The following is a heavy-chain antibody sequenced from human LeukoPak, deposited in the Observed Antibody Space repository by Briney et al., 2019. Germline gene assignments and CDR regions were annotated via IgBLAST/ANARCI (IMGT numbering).Heavy chain of an antibody. D-gene: IGHD1-26*01. V-gene: IGHV5-51*01. CDR2: IYPGDSDT. CDR1: GYSFTIHW. CDR3: ARLYRTTSPLDY. Sequence: GESLKISCKGSGYSFTIHWIAWVRQMPGKGLEWMGIIYPGDSDTRYSPSFQGQVTISAVKSISTAYLQWSSLKASDTAMYYCARLYRTTSPLDYWGQGTLVTVSS. J-gene: IGHJ4*02.